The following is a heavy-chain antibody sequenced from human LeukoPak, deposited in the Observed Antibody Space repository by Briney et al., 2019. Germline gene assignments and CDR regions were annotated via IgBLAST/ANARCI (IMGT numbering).Heavy chain of an antibody. Sequence: ASVKVSCKASGYTFTGYYMHWVRQAPGQGLEWMGWINPNSGGTNYAQKFQGRVTMTRDTSISTACMELSRLRSDDTAVYYCARDEYYYDSSGYLYYFDYWGQGTLVTVSS. CDR3: ARDEYYYDSSGYLYYFDY. V-gene: IGHV1-2*02. CDR2: INPNSGGT. D-gene: IGHD3-22*01. J-gene: IGHJ4*02. CDR1: GYTFTGYY.